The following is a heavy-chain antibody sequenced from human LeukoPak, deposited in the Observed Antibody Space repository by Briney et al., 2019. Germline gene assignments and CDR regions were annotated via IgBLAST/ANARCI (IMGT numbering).Heavy chain of an antibody. CDR3: ARGVTMIVVVTGWFDP. V-gene: IGHV4-4*02. D-gene: IGHD3-22*01. Sequence: SETLSLTCAVSGDSISNNDWWSWVRQPPGKGLEWIGEIFHSGNTNYNPSLKSRVSMSVDKSKNQFSLNLISVTAADTAVYYCARGVTMIVVVTGWFDPWGQGTLVTVSS. CDR1: GDSISNNDW. J-gene: IGHJ5*02. CDR2: IFHSGNT.